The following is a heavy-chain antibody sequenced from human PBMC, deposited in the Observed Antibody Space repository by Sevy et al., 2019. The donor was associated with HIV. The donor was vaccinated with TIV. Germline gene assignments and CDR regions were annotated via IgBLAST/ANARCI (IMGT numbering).Heavy chain of an antibody. V-gene: IGHV3-9*01. Sequence: GGSLRLSCAASGFTFDDYAMHWVRQAPGKGLEWVSGISWNSGSIGYADSVKGRFTNSRDNAKNSLYLQMNSLRAEDTALYYCAKDLPDYDILTGYPGAFDYWGQGTLVTVSS. CDR1: GFTFDDYA. D-gene: IGHD3-9*01. CDR3: AKDLPDYDILTGYPGAFDY. J-gene: IGHJ4*02. CDR2: ISWNSGSI.